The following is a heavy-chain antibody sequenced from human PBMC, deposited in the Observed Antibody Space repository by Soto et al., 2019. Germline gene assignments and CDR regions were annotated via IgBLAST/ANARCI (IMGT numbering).Heavy chain of an antibody. CDR2: IIPIFGTS. D-gene: IGHD3-3*01. J-gene: IGHJ6*02. Sequence: SVKVSCKASGGTFSSYAISWVRQAPGQGLEWMGGIIPIFGTSNYAQKFQGRVTITADKSTSTAYMELSSLRSEDTAVYYCARYGTLYDFWSGYYHYYYGMDVWGQGTTVTVSS. V-gene: IGHV1-69*06. CDR3: ARYGTLYDFWSGYYHYYYGMDV. CDR1: GGTFSSYA.